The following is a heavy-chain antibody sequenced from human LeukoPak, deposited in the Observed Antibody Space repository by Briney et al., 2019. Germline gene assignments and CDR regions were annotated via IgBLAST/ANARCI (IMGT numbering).Heavy chain of an antibody. Sequence: GGSLRLSCAASGFTFSSYAMHWVRQAPGKGLEWVAVISYDGSNKYYADSVKGRFTISRDNSKNTLYLQMNSLRAEDMAVYYCARDLPDDSSGYYYLGDSAIFDYWGQGTLVTVSS. V-gene: IGHV3-30-3*01. CDR3: ARDLPDDSSGYYYLGDSAIFDY. J-gene: IGHJ4*02. CDR2: ISYDGSNK. D-gene: IGHD3-22*01. CDR1: GFTFSSYA.